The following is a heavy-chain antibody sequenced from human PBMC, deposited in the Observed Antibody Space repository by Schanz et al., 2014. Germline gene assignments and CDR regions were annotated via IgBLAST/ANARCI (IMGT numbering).Heavy chain of an antibody. CDR1: GFSFSNYA. V-gene: IGHV3-7*01. J-gene: IGHJ6*02. CDR3: ARGLIVGDGQHFYFSYGLDV. CDR2: IRQDVRAK. Sequence: EEQLLESGGALVQPGGSLRLSCAASGFSFSNYALVWVRQPPGRGLEWVANIRQDVRAKYYVDSVKGRFTISRDNIASSLFLQMNSLRAEDSAVYYCARGLIVGDGQHFYFSYGLDVWGQGTTVTVSS. D-gene: IGHD1-26*01.